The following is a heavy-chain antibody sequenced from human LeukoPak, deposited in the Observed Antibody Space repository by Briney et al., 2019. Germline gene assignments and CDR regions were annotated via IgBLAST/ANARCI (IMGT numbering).Heavy chain of an antibody. J-gene: IGHJ3*02. Sequence: SVKVSCKASGYTFTSYGLSWVRQAPGQGLEWMGWISAYSGNTNYAQKLQGRVTMTTDTSTSTAYMELRTLRSDDTAVYYCARTLGATTAFDIWGQGTVVTVSS. CDR2: ISAYSGNT. V-gene: IGHV1-18*01. CDR3: ARTLGATTAFDI. D-gene: IGHD1-26*01. CDR1: GYTFTSYG.